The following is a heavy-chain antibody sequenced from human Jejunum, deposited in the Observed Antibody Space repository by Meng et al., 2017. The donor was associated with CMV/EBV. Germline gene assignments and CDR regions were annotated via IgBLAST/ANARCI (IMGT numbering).Heavy chain of an antibody. J-gene: IGHJ6*02. V-gene: IGHV3-21*01. CDR1: GFTFGSYS. CDR2: ISSGSTYI. CDR3: ARVRGLDV. D-gene: IGHD4-17*01. Sequence: LSCAASGFTFGSYSVNWVRQAPGKGLEWVAYISSGSTYIYYADSVKGRFTISRDNAKNLLYLQMNSLRAEDTAVYYCARVRGLDVWGQGTTVTVSS.